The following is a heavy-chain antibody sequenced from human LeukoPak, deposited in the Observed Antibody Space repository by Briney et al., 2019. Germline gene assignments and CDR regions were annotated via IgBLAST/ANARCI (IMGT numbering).Heavy chain of an antibody. Sequence: GGSLRLSCAASGFTFSSYAMSWVRQASGKGLEWVSTITGTGGTTYYADSVKGRFTISRDNSMDTLYLQMNSLRAEDTAVYYCAKRGYYYDSSAYYYFDYWGQGTLVTVSS. CDR2: ITGTGGTT. D-gene: IGHD3-22*01. V-gene: IGHV3-23*01. CDR1: GFTFSSYA. CDR3: AKRGYYYDSSAYYYFDY. J-gene: IGHJ4*02.